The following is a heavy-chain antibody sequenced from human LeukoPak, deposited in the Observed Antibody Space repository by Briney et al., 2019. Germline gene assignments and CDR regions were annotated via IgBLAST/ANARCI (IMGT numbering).Heavy chain of an antibody. CDR1: GGSISPYY. J-gene: IGHJ4*02. CDR3: ARGLTTYYDRSGDDY. Sequence: PSETLSLTCTVSGGSISPYYWSWIRQPPGKGLEWLGYIYYSGSTDYNPSLKSRVAISVDTSKNQFSLKLSSVTAADTAVYYCARGLTTYYDRSGDDYWGQGTLVTVSS. V-gene: IGHV4-59*01. CDR2: IYYSGST. D-gene: IGHD3-22*01.